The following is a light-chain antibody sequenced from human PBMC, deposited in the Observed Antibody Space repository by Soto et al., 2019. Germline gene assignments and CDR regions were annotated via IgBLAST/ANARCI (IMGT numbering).Light chain of an antibody. CDR2: AVS. CDR1: SSDVGSYNL. Sequence: QSALTQPASVSGSPGQSITISCTGTSSDVGSYNLVSWYQQHPGKAPKLMIYAVSKRPSGGSNRFSGSKSGNTASLTISGLQAEDEADYCCCSYAGSSTFWVFGGGTKLTVL. J-gene: IGLJ3*02. CDR3: CSYAGSSTFWV. V-gene: IGLV2-23*02.